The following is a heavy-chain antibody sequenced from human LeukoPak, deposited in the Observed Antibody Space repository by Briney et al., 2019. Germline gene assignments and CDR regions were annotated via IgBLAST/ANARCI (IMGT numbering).Heavy chain of an antibody. D-gene: IGHD2-21*01. CDR3: ARGCGGAPGCYIIDN. CDR1: GFPFSSYG. CDR2: IWKDGCDK. Sequence: GGPQRLSCEASGFPFSSYGIHGLRQPPGKGLEGVAVIWKDGCDKYYGDSVKGRFPVSRDNSKNTLYPQMDILSPEDAAVYYCARGCGGAPGCYIIDNWGQGAMVSVCS. V-gene: IGHV3-33*01. J-gene: IGHJ4*02.